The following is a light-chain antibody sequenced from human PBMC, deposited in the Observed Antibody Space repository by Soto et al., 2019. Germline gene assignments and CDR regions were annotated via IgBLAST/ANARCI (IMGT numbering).Light chain of an antibody. CDR3: CSYAGSWV. Sequence: QSALTQPASVSGSPGQSITISCTGTSSDVGSYNHVSWYQQHPGKAPKLMIYEVSKRPSGVSNRFSGSKSGNTASLTIPGLQAEDEADYYCCSYAGSWVFGGGTKLTVL. J-gene: IGLJ3*02. V-gene: IGLV2-23*02. CDR1: SSDVGSYNH. CDR2: EVS.